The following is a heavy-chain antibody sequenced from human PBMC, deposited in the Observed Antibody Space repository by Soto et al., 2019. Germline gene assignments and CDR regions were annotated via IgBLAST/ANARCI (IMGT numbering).Heavy chain of an antibody. J-gene: IGHJ6*02. CDR3: AIPQAGSEEGYCYCYGMGG. Sequence: GQSLKISCKCYGYGITSYWIGLMRQSPRNGLERMGIIYRGDSDTTYSASFQGQVTISADKSISTAYLQWSSLKASDTAMYYCAIPQAGSEEGYCYCYGMGGGAQGTRVAVAS. CDR1: GYGITSYW. V-gene: IGHV5-51*01. CDR2: IYRGDSDT. D-gene: IGHD6-19*01.